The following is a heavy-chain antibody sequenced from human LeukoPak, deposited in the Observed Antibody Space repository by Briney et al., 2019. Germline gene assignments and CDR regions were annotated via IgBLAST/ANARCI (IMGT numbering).Heavy chain of an antibody. D-gene: IGHD6-6*01. CDR2: IYPADSDI. J-gene: IGHJ6*02. Sequence: GESLKISCKGSGYSINNYWIAWVRQMPGKGLEWMGIIYPADSDIRYSPSFQGQVTISADKSISTAYLQWNSLKASDTAMYYCASRSVAARPSSEHYYYYGMDVWGQGTTVTVSS. V-gene: IGHV5-51*01. CDR3: ASRSVAARPSSEHYYYYGMDV. CDR1: GYSINNYW.